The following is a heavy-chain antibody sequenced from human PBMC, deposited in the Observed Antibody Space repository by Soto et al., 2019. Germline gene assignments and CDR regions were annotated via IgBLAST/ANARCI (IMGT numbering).Heavy chain of an antibody. CDR3: AREPYSSGWSTPFDY. CDR1: GYTFTSYY. D-gene: IGHD6-19*01. Sequence: QVQLVQSGAEVKKPGASVKVSCKASGYTFTSYYMHWVRQAPGQGLEWMGIINPSGGSTSYAQKFKGRVTMTRGTSTSTVYMELSSLRSEDTAVYYCAREPYSSGWSTPFDYWGQGTLVTVSS. J-gene: IGHJ4*02. CDR2: INPSGGST. V-gene: IGHV1-46*01.